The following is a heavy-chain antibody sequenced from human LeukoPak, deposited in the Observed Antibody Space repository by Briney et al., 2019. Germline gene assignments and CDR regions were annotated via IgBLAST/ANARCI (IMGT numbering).Heavy chain of an antibody. CDR1: GYTLTGYY. Sequence: GASVKVSCKASGYTLTGYYMHWVRQAPGQGLEWMGWINPNSGGTNYAQKFQGRVTMTRDTSISTAYMELSRLRSDDTAVYYCARDLVGATGVYYFDYWGQGTLVTVSS. V-gene: IGHV1-2*02. CDR2: INPNSGGT. D-gene: IGHD1-26*01. J-gene: IGHJ4*02. CDR3: ARDLVGATGVYYFDY.